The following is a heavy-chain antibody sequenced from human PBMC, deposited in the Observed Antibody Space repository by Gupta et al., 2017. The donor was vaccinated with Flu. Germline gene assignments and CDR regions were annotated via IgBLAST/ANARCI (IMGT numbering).Heavy chain of an antibody. Sequence: EVQLLESGGGLVQPGGSLRLSCAASGFPFSSYAMSWVRQAPGKGLEWVSAISGSGGSTYYADSVKGRFTISRDNSKNTLYLQMNSLRAEDTAVYYCAKMSGYSSGWYPYYWGQGTLVTVSS. V-gene: IGHV3-23*01. CDR2: ISGSGGST. CDR3: AKMSGYSSGWYPYY. J-gene: IGHJ4*02. D-gene: IGHD6-19*01. CDR1: GFPFSSYA.